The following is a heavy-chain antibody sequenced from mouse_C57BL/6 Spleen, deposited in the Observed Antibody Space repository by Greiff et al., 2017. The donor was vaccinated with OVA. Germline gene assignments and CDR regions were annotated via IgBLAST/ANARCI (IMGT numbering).Heavy chain of an antibody. CDR1: GYTFTSYW. CDR3: ARKGGNYPLDY. J-gene: IGHJ2*01. D-gene: IGHD2-1*01. CDR2: IDPSDSYT. V-gene: IGHV1-69*01. Sequence: QVQLQQSGAELVMPGASVKLSCKASGYTFTSYWMHWVKQRPGQGLEWIGEIDPSDSYTNYNQKFKGKSTLTVDKSSSTAYMQLSSLTSEDSAVYYCARKGGNYPLDYWGQGTTLTVSS.